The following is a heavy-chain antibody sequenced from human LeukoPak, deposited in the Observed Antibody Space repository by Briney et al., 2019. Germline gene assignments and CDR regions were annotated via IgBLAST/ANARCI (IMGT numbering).Heavy chain of an antibody. CDR2: VYYSGST. D-gene: IGHD1-1*01. J-gene: IGHJ4*02. Sequence: SETLSLTCTISGVSVSSGSYYWTWIRQPPGKGLEWIGYVYYSGSTNYNPSLKSRVTISVDTSKNQFSLQLSSVTAADTALYYCARVIGTASYHFDYWGQGTLVTVSS. CDR1: GVSVSSGSYY. CDR3: ARVIGTASYHFDY. V-gene: IGHV4-61*01.